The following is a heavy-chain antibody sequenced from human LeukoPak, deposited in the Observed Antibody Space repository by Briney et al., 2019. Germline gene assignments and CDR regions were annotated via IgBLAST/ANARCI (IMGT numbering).Heavy chain of an antibody. V-gene: IGHV3-74*01. CDR2: INSDGWTK. D-gene: IGHD3-22*01. CDR1: GFIFSNNW. Sequence: GGSLRLFCAASGFIFSNNWMHWVRHAPGKGLVWVSRINSDGWTKTYADSVKGRFTFSRENAENTLYLAMKSLRCEDAAVYYCAMIKEGWGQGTLVTVSS. CDR3: AMIKEG. J-gene: IGHJ4*02.